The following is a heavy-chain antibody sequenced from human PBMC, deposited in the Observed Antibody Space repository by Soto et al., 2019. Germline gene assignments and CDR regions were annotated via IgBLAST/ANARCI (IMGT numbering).Heavy chain of an antibody. Sequence: SGPTLVNPTQTLTLTCTFSGFSLSTSGMCVSWIRQPPGKALEWLARIDWDDDKYYSTSLKTRLTISKDTSKNQVVLTMTNMEPVDTATYYCARSYYDFWSGYHPNYYMDVWGKGTTVTVSS. CDR3: ARSYYDFWSGYHPNYYMDV. J-gene: IGHJ6*03. CDR1: GFSLSTSGMC. V-gene: IGHV2-70*11. D-gene: IGHD3-3*01. CDR2: IDWDDDK.